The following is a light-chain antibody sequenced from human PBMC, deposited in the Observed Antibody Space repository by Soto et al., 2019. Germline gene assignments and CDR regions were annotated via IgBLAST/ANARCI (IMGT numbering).Light chain of an antibody. V-gene: IGKV3-15*01. CDR3: QQFRSYPHT. J-gene: IGKJ2*01. Sequence: EIVMTQSPATLSVSPGEGATLSCRASQGIGSTLAWYQQKPGQTPRLLIYGASTRATGVPARFSGSGSGTEFTLTINSLQPEDCATYYCQQFRSYPHTFGQGTKLEI. CDR1: QGIGST. CDR2: GAS.